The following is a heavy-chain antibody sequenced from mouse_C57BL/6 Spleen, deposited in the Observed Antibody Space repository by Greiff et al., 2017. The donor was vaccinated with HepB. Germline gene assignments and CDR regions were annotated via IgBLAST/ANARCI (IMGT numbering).Heavy chain of an antibody. J-gene: IGHJ4*01. D-gene: IGHD1-1*01. Sequence: QVHVKQPGTELVKPGASVKLSCKASGYTFTSYWMHWVKQRPGQGLEWIGNINPSNGGTNYNEKFKSKATLTVDKSSSTAYMQLSSLTSEDSAVYYCARPLYYYGSSSYAMDYWGQGTSVTVSS. V-gene: IGHV1-53*01. CDR1: GYTFTSYW. CDR2: INPSNGGT. CDR3: ARPLYYYGSSSYAMDY.